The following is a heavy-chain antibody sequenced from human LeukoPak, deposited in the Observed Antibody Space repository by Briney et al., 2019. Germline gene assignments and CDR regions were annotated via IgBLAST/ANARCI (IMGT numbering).Heavy chain of an antibody. J-gene: IGHJ5*02. V-gene: IGHV4-59*08. Sequence: KSSETLSLTCTVSGGSISSYYWSWIRQPPGKGLELIGYIYYSGSTNYNPSLKSRVTISVDTSKNQFSLKLSSVTAADTAVYYCARHGGCSSTSCYVYYNWFDPWGQGTLVTVSS. CDR1: GGSISSYY. D-gene: IGHD2-2*01. CDR3: ARHGGCSSTSCYVYYNWFDP. CDR2: IYYSGST.